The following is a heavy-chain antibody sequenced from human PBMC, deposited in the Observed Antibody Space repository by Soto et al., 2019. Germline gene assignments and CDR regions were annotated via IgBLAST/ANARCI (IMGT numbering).Heavy chain of an antibody. Sequence: GGSLRLSCAASGFTFSSYGMHWVRQAPGKGLEWVAVIWYDGSNKYYADSVKGRFTISRDNAKNSLYLQMSSLRAEDTALYYCVRDEGFFDCWGQGTLVTVSS. CDR1: GFTFSSYG. CDR2: IWYDGSNK. J-gene: IGHJ4*02. CDR3: VRDEGFFDC. V-gene: IGHV3-33*01.